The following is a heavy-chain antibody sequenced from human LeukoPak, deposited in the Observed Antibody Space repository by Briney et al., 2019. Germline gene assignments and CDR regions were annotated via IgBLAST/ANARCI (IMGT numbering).Heavy chain of an antibody. CDR1: GFTFSSYA. D-gene: IGHD3-16*01. V-gene: IGHV3-23*01. Sequence: GGSLRLSCAASGFTFSSYAMSWVRQAPGKGLEWVSGINGRGDSTVYADSVTGRFTISRGNSKNTLYLQMNSLRAEDTAVYCAKDQGSGHGAYTWGTFDYWGLETLVTVFS. J-gene: IGHJ4*01. CDR2: INGRGDST. CDR3: AKDQGSGHGAYTWGTFDY.